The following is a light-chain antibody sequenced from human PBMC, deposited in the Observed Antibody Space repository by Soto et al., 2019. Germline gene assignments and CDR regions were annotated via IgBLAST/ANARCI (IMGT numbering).Light chain of an antibody. CDR1: SSDVGGYNY. Sequence: QSALTQPASVSGSPGQSITISCTGTSSDVGGYNYVSWYQQHQGKAPKLMIYDVSNRPLGVSDRFSGSKSGNTASLTISGLQAEDEADYYCSSYTSRSTYVFGTGTKLTVL. V-gene: IGLV2-14*01. CDR2: DVS. CDR3: SSYTSRSTYV. J-gene: IGLJ1*01.